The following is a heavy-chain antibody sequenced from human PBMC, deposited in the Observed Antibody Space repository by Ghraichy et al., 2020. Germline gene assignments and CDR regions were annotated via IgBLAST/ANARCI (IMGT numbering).Heavy chain of an antibody. Sequence: SLNISCAASGFDFNYYGMNWVRQAPGKGLEWVAFISYDGTKKYYADSVKGRFTLSRDNSKSTLNLQMTSLRTDDTAVYYCAEDGATSQPLDDWGQGTLVTVSS. J-gene: IGHJ4*02. V-gene: IGHV3-30*18. CDR1: GFDFNYYG. D-gene: IGHD3-16*01. CDR2: ISYDGTKK. CDR3: AEDGATSQPLDD.